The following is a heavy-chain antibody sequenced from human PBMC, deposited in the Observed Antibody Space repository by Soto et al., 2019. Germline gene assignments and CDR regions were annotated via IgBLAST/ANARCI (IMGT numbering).Heavy chain of an antibody. V-gene: IGHV1-18*01. D-gene: IGHD3-16*01. CDR3: ARDSSPRDSTFFDY. Sequence: ASVKVSCKASGYTFTSYGISWVRQAPGQGLEWMGWISAYNGNTNYAQKLQGRVTMNKDTSTSTAYIELRSLRSDYTSVYYCARDSSPRDSTFFDYWGQGTLVTVSS. CDR1: GYTFTSYG. CDR2: ISAYNGNT. J-gene: IGHJ4*02.